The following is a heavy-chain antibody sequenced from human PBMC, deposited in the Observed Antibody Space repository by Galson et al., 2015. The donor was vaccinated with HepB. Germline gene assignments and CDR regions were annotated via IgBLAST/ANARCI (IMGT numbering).Heavy chain of an antibody. Sequence: SLRLSCAASEFTFSNYAMSWVRQAPGKGLEWVSSISGSGGSTHYADSVNGRFTISRDNSKNTLYLQMNSLRAEDTAVYYCAKDRARYSYYYSLDVWGQGTTATVSS. CDR3: AKDRARYSYYYSLDV. CDR2: ISGSGGST. D-gene: IGHD5-18*01. CDR1: EFTFSNYA. V-gene: IGHV3-23*01. J-gene: IGHJ6*02.